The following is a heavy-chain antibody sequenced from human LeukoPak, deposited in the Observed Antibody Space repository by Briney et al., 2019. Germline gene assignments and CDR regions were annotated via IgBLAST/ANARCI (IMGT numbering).Heavy chain of an antibody. CDR3: ARGSLTTVTRLGAFDI. Sequence: GGSLRLSCAASGFTFSSYAMHWVRQAPGKGLEGVAVISYDGSNKYYADSVKGRFTISRDNSKNTLYLQMNSLRAEDTAVYYCARGSLTTVTRLGAFDIWGQGTMVTVSS. CDR2: ISYDGSNK. V-gene: IGHV3-30*04. CDR1: GFTFSSYA. J-gene: IGHJ3*02. D-gene: IGHD4-17*01.